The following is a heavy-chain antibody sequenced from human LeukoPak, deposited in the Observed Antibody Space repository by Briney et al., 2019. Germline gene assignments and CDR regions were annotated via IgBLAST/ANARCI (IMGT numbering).Heavy chain of an antibody. CDR1: GFTFDDYA. CDR3: AKIQGYFDY. J-gene: IGHJ4*02. Sequence: GGSLRLSCAASGFTFDDYAMHWVRQAPGKGLEWVSGISWNSGSIGYADSVKGRFTISRDNAKNSLYLQMNSLRAEDTAVYYCAKIQGYFDYWGQGNLVTVSS. V-gene: IGHV3-9*01. CDR2: ISWNSGSI.